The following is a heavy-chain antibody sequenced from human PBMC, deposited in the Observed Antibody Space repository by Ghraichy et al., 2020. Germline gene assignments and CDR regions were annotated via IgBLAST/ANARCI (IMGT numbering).Heavy chain of an antibody. CDR2: INHSGST. Sequence: SETLSPTCAVYGGSFSGYYWSWIRQPPGKGVEWIGEINHSGSTNYNPSLKSRVTISVDTSKNQFSLKLSSVTAADTTVYYCARGSEDTAILHWGQGTLVTVSS. D-gene: IGHD5-18*01. CDR1: GGSFSGYY. J-gene: IGHJ4*02. V-gene: IGHV4-34*01. CDR3: ARGSEDTAILH.